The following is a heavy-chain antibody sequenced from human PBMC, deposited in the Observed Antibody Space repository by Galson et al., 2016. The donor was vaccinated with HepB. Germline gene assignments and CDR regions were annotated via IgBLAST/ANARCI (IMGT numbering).Heavy chain of an antibody. J-gene: IGHJ6*02. Sequence: SLRLSCATSGFTFSRYWMSWVRQAPGKGLEWVANIKQDGSEKYYVDSVKGRFTISRDNAKNSLYLQMNSLRAEDTAVYYCARVLGSAAAGSYYYGMDVWGQGTTVTVSS. V-gene: IGHV3-7*01. CDR1: GFTFSRYW. D-gene: IGHD6-13*01. CDR3: ARVLGSAAAGSYYYGMDV. CDR2: IKQDGSEK.